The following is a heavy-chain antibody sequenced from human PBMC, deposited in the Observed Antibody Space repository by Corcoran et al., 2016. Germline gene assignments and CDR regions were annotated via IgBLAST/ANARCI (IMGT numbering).Heavy chain of an antibody. CDR3: ARASMFAFDI. Sequence: EVQLVESGGGLVQPVGSLRLSCAASGFTFSSYDMHWVRQATGKGLEWVSAIGTSGDTYYPGSVKGRFTISRENAKNSLYLQMNSLRAEDTAVYYCARASMFAFDIWGQGTMFTVSS. D-gene: IGHD3-10*02. CDR2: IGTSGDT. J-gene: IGHJ3*02. V-gene: IGHV3-13*01. CDR1: GFTFSSYD.